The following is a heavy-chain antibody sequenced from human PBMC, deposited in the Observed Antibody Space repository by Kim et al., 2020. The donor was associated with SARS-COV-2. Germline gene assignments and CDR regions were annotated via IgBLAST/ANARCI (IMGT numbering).Heavy chain of an antibody. V-gene: IGHV3-15*01. Sequence: GGSLRLSCAASGFTFSNAWMSWVRQAPGKGLEWVGRIKSKTDGGTTDYAAPVKVRFTTSRDDSTNTLYLQMNSLKTEDTAVYYCTTEVYYYDSSGYYMDYYGMVGWGQGTTVTVSS. CDR1: GFTFSNAW. J-gene: IGHJ6*02. CDR2: IKSKTDGGTT. D-gene: IGHD3-22*01. CDR3: TTEVYYYDSSGYYMDYYGMVG.